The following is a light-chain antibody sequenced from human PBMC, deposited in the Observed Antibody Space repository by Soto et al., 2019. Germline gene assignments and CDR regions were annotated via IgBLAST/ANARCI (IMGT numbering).Light chain of an antibody. CDR2: WAS. V-gene: IGKV4-1*01. CDR1: QSVXYSSKNKNY. J-gene: IGKJ1*01. CDR3: QQYYSNSWT. Sequence: MTPTPSSLASGHHARATIXCKSXQSVXYSSKNKNYLAWYQHKPGQPPKILMYWASIRETGVPDRFRGSGSGTDFTLTISSLQSEDVAVYYCQQYYSNSWTFGQGTKVDIK.